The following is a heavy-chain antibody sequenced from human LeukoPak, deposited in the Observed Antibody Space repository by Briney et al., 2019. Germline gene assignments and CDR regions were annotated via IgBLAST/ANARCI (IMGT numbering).Heavy chain of an antibody. Sequence: KTSETLSLTCAVYGGSFSGYYWSWIRQPPGKGLEWIGEINHSGSTNYNPSLKSRVTISVDTSKNQFSLKLSSVTAADTAVYYCARDGVRDGLYFDYWGQGTLVTVSS. D-gene: IGHD5-24*01. CDR3: ARDGVRDGLYFDY. CDR1: GGSFSGYY. V-gene: IGHV4-34*01. J-gene: IGHJ4*02. CDR2: INHSGST.